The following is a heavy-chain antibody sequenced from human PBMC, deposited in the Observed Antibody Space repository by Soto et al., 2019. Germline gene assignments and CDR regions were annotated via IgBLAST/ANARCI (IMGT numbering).Heavy chain of an antibody. D-gene: IGHD6-19*01. CDR3: ARPTVAGTVDY. V-gene: IGHV1-3*01. J-gene: IGHJ4*02. CDR2: INAGNGNT. CDR1: GYTFTSYA. Sequence: ASVKVSCKASGYTFTSYARHWVRQAPGQRLEWMGWINAGNGNTKYSQKFQGRVTITRDTSASTAYMELSSLRSEDTAVYYCARPTVAGTVDYWGQGTLVTVSS.